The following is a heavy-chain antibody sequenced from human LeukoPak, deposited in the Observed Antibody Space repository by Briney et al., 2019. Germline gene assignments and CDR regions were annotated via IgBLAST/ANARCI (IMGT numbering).Heavy chain of an antibody. Sequence: PPGTLSLTCAVSGGSPSSSYWWCWGPQPPGKGLEGIGAIYDSGSTNYNPSLKSRVAISVDASKNQFSLKLSSVTAADTAVYYCARGIRGPAAYSSSWYNYYYYYMDVWGKGTTVTVSS. V-gene: IGHV4-4*03. CDR3: ARGIRGPAAYSSSWYNYYYYYMDV. CDR1: GGSPSSSYW. J-gene: IGHJ6*03. CDR2: IYDSGST. D-gene: IGHD6-13*01.